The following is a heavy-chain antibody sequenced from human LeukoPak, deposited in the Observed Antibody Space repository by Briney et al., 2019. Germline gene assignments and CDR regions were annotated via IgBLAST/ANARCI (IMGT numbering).Heavy chain of an antibody. CDR1: GGSISSGGYS. V-gene: IGHV4-30-2*01. Sequence: PSQTLSLTCAVSGGSISSGGYSWSWIRQPPGQGLEWIGHIYHSGSTYYNPSLKSRVTISVDRSKNQFSLKLSSVTAADTAVYYCARAFHYYGSGSYYLGAFDIWGQGTMVTVSS. CDR2: IYHSGST. J-gene: IGHJ3*02. CDR3: ARAFHYYGSGSYYLGAFDI. D-gene: IGHD3-10*01.